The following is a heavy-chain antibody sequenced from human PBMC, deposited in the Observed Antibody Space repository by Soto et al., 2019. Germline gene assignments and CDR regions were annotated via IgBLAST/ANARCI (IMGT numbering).Heavy chain of an antibody. Sequence: ASETLSLTCAVSGGSISSSNWCSWVRQPPGKGLEWIGEIYHSGSTNYNPSLKSRVTISVDKSKNQFSLKLSSVTAADTAVYYCARAGIMITFGGVRYYYGMDVWGQGTTVTVSS. D-gene: IGHD3-16*01. CDR2: IYHSGST. V-gene: IGHV4-4*02. CDR1: GGSISSSNW. J-gene: IGHJ6*02. CDR3: ARAGIMITFGGVRYYYGMDV.